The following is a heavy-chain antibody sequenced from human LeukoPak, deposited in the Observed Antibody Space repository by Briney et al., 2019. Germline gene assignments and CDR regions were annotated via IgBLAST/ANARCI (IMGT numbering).Heavy chain of an antibody. CDR3: ATDPTYCSSTICRLDY. Sequence: GASVKVSCKVSGYTLTELSMHWVRQAPGKGLEWMGGFDPEDGETIYAQKFQGRVTMTEDTSTDTAYMELSSLRSEDTAVYYCATDPTYCSSTICRLDYWGQGTLVTVSS. D-gene: IGHD2-2*01. J-gene: IGHJ4*02. CDR2: FDPEDGET. V-gene: IGHV1-24*01. CDR1: GYTLTELS.